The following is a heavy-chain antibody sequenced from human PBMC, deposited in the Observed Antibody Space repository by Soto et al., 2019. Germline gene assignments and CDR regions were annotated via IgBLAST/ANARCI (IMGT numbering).Heavy chain of an antibody. CDR2: MNPNSGNT. D-gene: IGHD3-3*01. CDR1: GYTFTSYD. Sequence: VSCKASGYTFTSYDINWVRQATGQGLEWMGWMNPNSGNTGYAQKFQGRVTMTRNTSISTAYMELSSLRSEDTAVYYCARGYDFWSGYRPYYYYGMDVWGQGTTVTVSS. J-gene: IGHJ6*02. V-gene: IGHV1-8*01. CDR3: ARGYDFWSGYRPYYYYGMDV.